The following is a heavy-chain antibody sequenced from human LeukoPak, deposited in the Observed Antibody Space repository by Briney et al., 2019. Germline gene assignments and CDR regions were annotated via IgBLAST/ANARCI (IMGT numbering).Heavy chain of an antibody. CDR1: GDSISSGDYY. V-gene: IGHV4-61*10. J-gene: IGHJ3*01. CDR3: AREDAVSSDDAFDL. Sequence: SETLSLTCTVSGDSISSGDYYWSWIRQPAGKGLEWIGYIYYSGSTNYNPSLKSRVTISVDTSKNQFSLRLSSVTAADTAVYYCAREDAVSSDDAFDLWGQGTMVTVS. CDR2: IYYSGST. D-gene: IGHD6-19*01.